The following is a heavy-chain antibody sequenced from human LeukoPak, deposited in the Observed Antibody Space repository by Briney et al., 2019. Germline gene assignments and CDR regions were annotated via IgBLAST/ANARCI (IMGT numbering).Heavy chain of an antibody. Sequence: SETLSLTCTVSGGSISSHYWSWIRQPPGKGLEWIGYIYYSGTTNYNPSLKSRVTMSVDTSKNQFSLKRSSVTAADTAVYYCAREPPGIAVAGSWFDPWGQGTLVTVSS. CDR1: GGSISSHY. D-gene: IGHD6-19*01. J-gene: IGHJ5*02. CDR2: IYYSGTT. CDR3: AREPPGIAVAGSWFDP. V-gene: IGHV4-59*11.